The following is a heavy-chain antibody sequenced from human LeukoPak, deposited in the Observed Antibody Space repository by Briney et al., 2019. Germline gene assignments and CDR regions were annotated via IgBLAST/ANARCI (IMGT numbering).Heavy chain of an antibody. V-gene: IGHV3-21*01. CDR3: AKDPYGDYVGYYFDY. J-gene: IGHJ4*02. CDR1: GFTFSSYG. D-gene: IGHD4-17*01. Sequence: GGSLRLSCGASGFTFSSYGMHWVRQAPGKGLEWVSCISTRGSYIYYADSVKGRFTISRDNARNSVSLQMNSLRVDDTAVYYCAKDPYGDYVGYYFDYWGQGTLVTVSS. CDR2: ISTRGSYI.